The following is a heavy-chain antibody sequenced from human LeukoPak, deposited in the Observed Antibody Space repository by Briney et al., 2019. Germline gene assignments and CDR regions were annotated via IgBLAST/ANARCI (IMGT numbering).Heavy chain of an antibody. J-gene: IGHJ4*02. V-gene: IGHV4-38-2*02. CDR2: SAHRGST. D-gene: IGHD3-3*01. CDR3: ARGAEYYAIWRGYAGYSDY. CDR1: GYSISNGYY. Sequence: PSETLSLTCTVSGYSISNGYYWGWIRQPAGKGLEWVSSSAHRGSTYYNPSLRSRITISLDRSKQKFSLKLTSVTAADTAVYFCARGAEYYAIWRGYAGYSDYWGQGISVTVSS.